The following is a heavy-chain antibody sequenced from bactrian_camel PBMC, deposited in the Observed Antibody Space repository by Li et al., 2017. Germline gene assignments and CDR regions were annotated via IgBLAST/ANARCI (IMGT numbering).Heavy chain of an antibody. CDR3: AANLGVIIATRVRINCRAAFGY. CDR1: GYTFNEHC. V-gene: IGHV3S66*01. Sequence: VQLVESGGGSVQAGGSLRLSCVASGYTFNEHCMAWFRQAPGKEREGVASIHTSASSSRYGDSVKGRFTISRDNAKNTVYLQMNSLKPEDTAVYYCAANLGVIIATRVRINCRAAFGYWGQGTQVTVS. D-gene: IGHD4*01. CDR2: IHTSASSS. J-gene: IGHJ6*01.